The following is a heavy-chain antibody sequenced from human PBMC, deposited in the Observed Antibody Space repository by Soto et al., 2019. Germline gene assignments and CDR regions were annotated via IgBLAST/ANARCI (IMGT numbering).Heavy chain of an antibody. J-gene: IGHJ5*02. Sequence: EVQLVESGGDLVQPGGSLRLSCAASGFTFSTYAMNWVRQAPGKGLEWLSYITSSSDIIYYADSVKGRFTISRDNAKNSLYLQMSSLRDEDTAVYCCVGGSGYYNHHWGQGTLVTVSS. D-gene: IGHD3-22*01. V-gene: IGHV3-48*02. CDR1: GFTFSTYA. CDR2: ITSSSDII. CDR3: VGGSGYYNHH.